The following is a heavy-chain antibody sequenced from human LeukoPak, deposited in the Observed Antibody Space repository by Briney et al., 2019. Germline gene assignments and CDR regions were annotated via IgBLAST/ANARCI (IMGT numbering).Heavy chain of an antibody. J-gene: IGHJ4*02. D-gene: IGHD5-12*01. Sequence: PGGSLRLSCAASGFTLSSYWMSWVRQAPGKGLEWVANIKQDGSEKYYVDSVKGRFTISRDNGKNSLYLQMNSLRAEDTAVYYYARTGYLHFDYWGQGTLVTVSS. CDR1: GFTLSSYW. CDR3: ARTGYLHFDY. CDR2: IKQDGSEK. V-gene: IGHV3-7*01.